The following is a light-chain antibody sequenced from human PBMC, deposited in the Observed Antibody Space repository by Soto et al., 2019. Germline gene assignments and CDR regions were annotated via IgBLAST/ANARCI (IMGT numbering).Light chain of an antibody. J-gene: IGKJ2*01. CDR2: RAS. V-gene: IGKV3-20*01. CDR3: QHYGSSPREVT. CDR1: QSVSSSH. Sequence: EIVLTQSADTLSLSPGERATLSCRASQSVSSSHLAWYQQRLGQAPRLLIYRASSRATGIPDRFSGSGSGTDFTFTISRLEPEDSAVYYCQHYGSSPREVTFGPGTKLEI.